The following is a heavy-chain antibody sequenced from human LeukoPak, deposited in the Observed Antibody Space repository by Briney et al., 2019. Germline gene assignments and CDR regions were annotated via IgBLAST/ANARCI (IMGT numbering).Heavy chain of an antibody. CDR3: ARDSSGWEGGFDY. V-gene: IGHV3-33*01. D-gene: IGHD6-19*01. CDR1: GFTFSSYG. CDR2: IWYDGSNK. J-gene: IGHJ4*02. Sequence: GGSLRLSCAASGFTFSSYGMHWVRQAPGKGLEWVAVIWYDGSNKYYADSVKGRFTISRDNSKNTLYLQMNSLRAEDTAVYYCARDSSGWEGGFDYWGQGTLVTVSS.